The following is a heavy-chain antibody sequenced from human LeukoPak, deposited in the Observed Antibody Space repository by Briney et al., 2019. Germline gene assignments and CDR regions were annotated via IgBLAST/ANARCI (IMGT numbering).Heavy chain of an antibody. D-gene: IGHD2-21*02. Sequence: GGSLRLSCAASGFTFDDYAMHWVRQAPGKGLEWVSGISWNSGSIGYADSVKGRFTISRDNAKNSLYLQMNSLRAEDTALYYCAKDGAFCGGDCYNYFDYWGQGTLVTVSS. V-gene: IGHV3-9*01. CDR2: ISWNSGSI. CDR1: GFTFDDYA. J-gene: IGHJ4*02. CDR3: AKDGAFCGGDCYNYFDY.